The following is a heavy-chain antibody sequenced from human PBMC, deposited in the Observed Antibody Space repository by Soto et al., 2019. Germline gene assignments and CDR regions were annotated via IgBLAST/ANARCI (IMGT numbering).Heavy chain of an antibody. D-gene: IGHD3-16*01. Sequence: QVQLVESGGGVVQPGTSLRVSCVGSGFTFRSYVIHWVRQAPGKGLEWVALTSYDGSDKYYGDSVRGGFTISRDNSRNTVYLQMDSLRLEDTALYYCARWGTTGGLDVWGQGTLVSVSS. CDR1: GFTFRSYV. J-gene: IGHJ1*01. CDR3: ARWGTTGGLDV. V-gene: IGHV3-30*19. CDR2: TSYDGSDK.